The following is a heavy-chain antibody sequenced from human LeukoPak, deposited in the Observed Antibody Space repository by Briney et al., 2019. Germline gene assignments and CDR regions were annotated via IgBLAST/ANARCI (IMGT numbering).Heavy chain of an antibody. V-gene: IGHV4-59*13. CDR1: GGSITNYY. CDR3: ARGLEMATIRGPTFDY. Sequence: PSETLSLTCTVSGGSITNYYWSWIRQPPGKGLEWIGSIHYRGSTNYNPSLKSRVTISVVTSRNQFSLKLTSMTAADTAVYYCARGLEMATIRGPTFDYWGQGTLVTVSS. CDR2: IHYRGST. D-gene: IGHD5-24*01. J-gene: IGHJ4*02.